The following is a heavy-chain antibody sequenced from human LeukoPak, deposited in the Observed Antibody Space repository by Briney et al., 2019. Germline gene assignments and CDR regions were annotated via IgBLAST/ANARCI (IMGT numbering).Heavy chain of an antibody. CDR2: ISGSGDNT. D-gene: IGHD2-21*02. CDR3: ARDFEEYCGGDCYSGGYFDY. CDR1: GFTFSSYA. J-gene: IGHJ4*02. V-gene: IGHV3-23*01. Sequence: GGSLRLSCAASGFTFSSYAMSWVRQAPGKGLEWVAGISGSGDNTYYVDSVKGRFTISRDNAKNSLYLQMNSLRAEDTAVYYCARDFEEYCGGDCYSGGYFDYWGQGTLVTVSS.